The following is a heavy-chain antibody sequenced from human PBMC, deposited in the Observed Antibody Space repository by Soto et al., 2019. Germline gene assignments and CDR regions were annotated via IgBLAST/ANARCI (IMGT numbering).Heavy chain of an antibody. V-gene: IGHV1-18*04. CDR3: ARQKRGFWSGYEDLLFDY. CDR1: GYTFTSYG. J-gene: IGHJ4*02. Sequence: WASVNVSCTASGYTFTSYGISWVRQAPGQGLEWMGWISAYNGNTNYAQKLQGRVTMTTDTSTSTAYMELRSLRSEDTAVYYCARQKRGFWSGYEDLLFDYWGQGTLVTVS. CDR2: ISAYNGNT. D-gene: IGHD3-3*01.